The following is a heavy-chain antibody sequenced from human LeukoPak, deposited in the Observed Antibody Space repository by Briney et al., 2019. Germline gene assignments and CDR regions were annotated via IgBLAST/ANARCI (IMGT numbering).Heavy chain of an antibody. D-gene: IGHD3-3*01. CDR1: GGSISSYY. CDR3: ARRYDFWSGYYTRRENYFDY. CDR2: IYYSGST. Sequence: PSETLSLTCTVSGGSISSYYWSWIRQPPGKGLEWIGYIYYSGSTNYNPSLKSRVTISVDTSKNQFSLKLSSVTAADTAVYYCARRYDFWSGYYTRRENYFDYWGQGTLVTVSS. V-gene: IGHV4-59*12. J-gene: IGHJ4*02.